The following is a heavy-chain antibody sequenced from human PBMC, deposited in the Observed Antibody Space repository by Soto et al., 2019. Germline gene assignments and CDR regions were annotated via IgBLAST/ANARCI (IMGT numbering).Heavy chain of an antibody. CDR3: AKGIAAPGTGWFAP. J-gene: IGHJ5*02. CDR1: GFTFSNYA. V-gene: IGHV3-23*01. CDR2: ISGGGGSI. Sequence: GGSLRLSCAASGFTFSNYAMDWVRQAPGKGLEWVSGISGGGGSIYYADSVKGRFIISRDNSKNTLYLQMNSLRAEDTAIYYCAKGIAAPGTGWFAPWGQGILVTVSS. D-gene: IGHD6-13*01.